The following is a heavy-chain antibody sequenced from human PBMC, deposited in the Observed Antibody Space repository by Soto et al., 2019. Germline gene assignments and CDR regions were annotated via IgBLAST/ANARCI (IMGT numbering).Heavy chain of an antibody. CDR2: MSPSTTNT. J-gene: IGHJ4*02. V-gene: IGHV1-8*02. CDR1: GYNFNTYD. Sequence: QVQLVQSGAEVEKPGASVKVSCQASGYNFNTYDINWLRQATGKGLAWMGWMSPSTTNTAYAQKFQGRVTMTWDTSRSTAYMELNSLTSDDTAVYYCARGITQGFDYWGQGTPVTVSS. CDR3: ARGITQGFDY.